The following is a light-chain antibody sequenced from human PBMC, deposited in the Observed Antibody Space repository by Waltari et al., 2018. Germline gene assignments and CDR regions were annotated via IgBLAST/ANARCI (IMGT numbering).Light chain of an antibody. J-gene: IGKJ2*01. CDR1: QSIGTW. CDR3: QQYGAYEYS. V-gene: IGKV1-5*03. Sequence: DIQMTQSPSALSASVGDSLTITCRASQSIGTWLAWYQQKPGKAPKLLIYQASALESGVPSRFSGSGYGTEFTLTISSLQPDDFATYYCQQYGAYEYSFGQGTKLEIK. CDR2: QAS.